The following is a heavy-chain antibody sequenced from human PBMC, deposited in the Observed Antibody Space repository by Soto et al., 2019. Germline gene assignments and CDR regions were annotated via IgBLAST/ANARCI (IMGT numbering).Heavy chain of an antibody. Sequence: ASVKVSCKASGYTFTSYDINWVRQATGQGLEWMGWMNPNSGNTGYAQKFQGRVTMTRNTSISTAYMELSSLRSEDTAVYYCARVSHIVATHYYYYMDVWGKGTTVTVSS. CDR2: MNPNSGNT. CDR1: GYTFTSYD. D-gene: IGHD5-12*01. CDR3: ARVSHIVATHYYYYMDV. J-gene: IGHJ6*03. V-gene: IGHV1-8*01.